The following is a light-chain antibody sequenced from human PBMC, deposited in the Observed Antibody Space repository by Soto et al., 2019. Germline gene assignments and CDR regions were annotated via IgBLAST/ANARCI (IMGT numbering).Light chain of an antibody. CDR3: QQRSNWPLT. V-gene: IGKV3-11*01. CDR2: DTS. J-gene: IGKJ4*01. Sequence: EIVLTQSPATLSLSPGERATLSCRASRSVNNFLAWYQQKPGQSPRLLIYDTSNRATGVPARFSGSGSGTDFTLTISTLEPEDFAVYYWQQRSNWPLTFGGGTMVEIK. CDR1: RSVNNF.